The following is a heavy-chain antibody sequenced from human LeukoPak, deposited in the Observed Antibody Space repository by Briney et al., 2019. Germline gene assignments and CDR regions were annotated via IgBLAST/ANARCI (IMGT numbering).Heavy chain of an antibody. D-gene: IGHD3-22*01. CDR2: ISYDGSNK. Sequence: QTGGSLRLSCAASGFTFSSYAMHWVRQAPGKGLEWVAVISYDGSNKYYADSVKGRFTISRDNSKNTLYLQMNSLRAEDTAVYYCARDSGGYYADYWGQGTLVTVSS. CDR1: GFTFSSYA. CDR3: ARDSGGYYADY. J-gene: IGHJ4*02. V-gene: IGHV3-30*04.